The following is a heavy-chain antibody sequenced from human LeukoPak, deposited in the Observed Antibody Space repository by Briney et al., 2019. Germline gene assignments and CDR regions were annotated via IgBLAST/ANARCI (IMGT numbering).Heavy chain of an antibody. CDR3: ATESGTYSGTCFDY. CDR1: GFTFSSYS. V-gene: IGHV3-21*01. J-gene: IGHJ4*02. Sequence: GGSLRLSCAASGFTFSSYSMNWVRQAPGKGLEWVSSISSSSSYIYYADSVKGRFTISRDNAKNSLYLQMNSLRAEDTAVYYCATESGTYSGTCFDYWGQGTLVTVSS. CDR2: ISSSSSYI. D-gene: IGHD1-26*01.